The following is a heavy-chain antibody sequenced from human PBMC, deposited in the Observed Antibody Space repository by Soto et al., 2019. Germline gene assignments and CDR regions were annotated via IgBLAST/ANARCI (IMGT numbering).Heavy chain of an antibody. CDR1: GFTFSSYA. CDR2: ITSDGRT. CDR3: AKDYSTVTTDPLSVVLFDY. V-gene: IGHV3-23*01. J-gene: IGHJ4*02. Sequence: GGSLRLSCAASGFTFSSYAMSWVRQAPGKGLEWVSIITSDGRTYYADSVKGRFTISRDNSKNTVYLQMNSLRAEDTAVYYCAKDYSTVTTDPLSVVLFDYWGREPWSPSPQ. D-gene: IGHD4-17*01.